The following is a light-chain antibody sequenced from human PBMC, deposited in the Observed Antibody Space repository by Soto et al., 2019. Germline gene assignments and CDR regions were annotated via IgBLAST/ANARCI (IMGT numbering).Light chain of an antibody. V-gene: IGKV3-20*01. Sequence: EIVLTQSPGTLSLSPGERATLSCRASQSVSSSYLAWYQQKPGHAPRLLIYGASSRATGIPDRFSGSGSGTDFTLTISRLEPEDFAVYYCQQYGSSPHTFGPGTKVDIK. J-gene: IGKJ3*01. CDR2: GAS. CDR1: QSVSSSY. CDR3: QQYGSSPHT.